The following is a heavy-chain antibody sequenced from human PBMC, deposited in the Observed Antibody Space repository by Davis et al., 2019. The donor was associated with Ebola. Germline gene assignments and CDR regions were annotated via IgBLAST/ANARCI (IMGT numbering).Heavy chain of an antibody. J-gene: IGHJ4*02. CDR2: INWNGGST. CDR1: GFTFSSYW. CDR3: ARDIDPDGYNSDY. Sequence: GESLKISCAASGFTFSSYWMSWVRQAPGKGLEWVSGINWNGGSTGYADSVKGRFTISRDNAKNSLYLQMNSLRAEDTALYYCARDIDPDGYNSDYWGQGTLVTVSS. V-gene: IGHV3-20*04. D-gene: IGHD5-24*01.